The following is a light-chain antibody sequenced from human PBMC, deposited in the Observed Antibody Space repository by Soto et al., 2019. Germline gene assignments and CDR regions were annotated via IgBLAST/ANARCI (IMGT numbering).Light chain of an antibody. Sequence: DIHLTQSPSFLSASVGDRVTITCRASQGIASSLAWYQQKAGKAPKLLIYAASTLESGVPSRFSGSGSGTEFTLTISSLQPEDCAIYYCQQFNSYPLTFGGGTKVEIK. V-gene: IGKV1-9*01. J-gene: IGKJ4*01. CDR1: QGIASS. CDR3: QQFNSYPLT. CDR2: AAS.